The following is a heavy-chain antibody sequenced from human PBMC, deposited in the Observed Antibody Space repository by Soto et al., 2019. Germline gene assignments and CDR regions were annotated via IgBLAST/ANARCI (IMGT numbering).Heavy chain of an antibody. V-gene: IGHV4-31*02. CDR3: AATPLRLGEPQFDP. D-gene: IGHD3-16*01. J-gene: IGHJ5*02. Sequence: PSETLSLRWSFSRGSISRGGYYWRWIRQYQRNGVEWIGHVYFGGSAYHIPSLRNRVTISVDTSKNQFSLKLSCVNAADTAVYYCAATPLRLGEPQFDPWGQGTLVTVSS. CDR1: RGSISRGGYY. CDR2: VYFGGSA.